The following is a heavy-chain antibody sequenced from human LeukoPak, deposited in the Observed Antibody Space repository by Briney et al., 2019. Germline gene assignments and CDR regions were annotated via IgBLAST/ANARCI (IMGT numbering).Heavy chain of an antibody. CDR1: GGTFSSYA. V-gene: IGHV1-69*05. J-gene: IGHJ4*02. D-gene: IGHD2-15*01. Sequence: SVKVSCKASGGTFSSYAISWVRQAPGQGLEWMGRIIPIFGTANYAQKFQGRVTITTDESTSTAYMELSSLRSEDTAVYYCAREPLYRYCSGGSCYPDYWGQGTLVTVSS. CDR3: AREPLYRYCSGGSCYPDY. CDR2: IIPIFGTA.